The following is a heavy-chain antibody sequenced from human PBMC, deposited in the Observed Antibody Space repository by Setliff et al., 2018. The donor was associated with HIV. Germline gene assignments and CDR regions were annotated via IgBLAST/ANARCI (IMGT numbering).Heavy chain of an antibody. Sequence: ETLSLTCTVSGASISSHYWSWVRQSPGKGFEWIGYIYSTGSTNYNPSLQSRVTISMVASRNQFSLKVTSVTAADTAVYHCAKGAGFYGDYTFDHWGQGRQVTVSS. D-gene: IGHD4-17*01. CDR3: AKGAGFYGDYTFDH. V-gene: IGHV4-59*11. CDR2: IYSTGST. J-gene: IGHJ4*02. CDR1: GASISSHY.